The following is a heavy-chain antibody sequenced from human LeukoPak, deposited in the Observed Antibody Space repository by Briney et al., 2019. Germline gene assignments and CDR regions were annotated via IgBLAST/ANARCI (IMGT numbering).Heavy chain of an antibody. CDR1: GFTFSSYA. V-gene: IGHV3-23*01. CDR2: MSDSGVSS. CDR3: ARARDSSGWLFDY. J-gene: IGHJ4*02. D-gene: IGHD6-19*01. Sequence: PGGSLRLSCAASGFTFSSYAMSWVRQAPGKGLEWVSGMSDSGVSSYYADSVKGRFTISRDNSENTLYLQMNSLRAEDTAVYYCARARDSSGWLFDYWGQGTLVTVSS.